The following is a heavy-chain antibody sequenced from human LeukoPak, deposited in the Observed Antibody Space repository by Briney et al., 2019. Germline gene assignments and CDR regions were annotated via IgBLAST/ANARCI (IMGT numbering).Heavy chain of an antibody. Sequence: PSETLSLTCAVYGGSFSGYYWSWIRQPPGKGLEWIGEINHSGSTNYNPSLKSRVTISVDTSKNQFSLKLSSVTAADTAVYYCARRGNYYDSSGYPERYFDYWGQGTLVTVSS. V-gene: IGHV4-34*01. CDR3: ARRGNYYDSSGYPERYFDY. D-gene: IGHD3-22*01. CDR2: INHSGST. CDR1: GGSFSGYY. J-gene: IGHJ4*02.